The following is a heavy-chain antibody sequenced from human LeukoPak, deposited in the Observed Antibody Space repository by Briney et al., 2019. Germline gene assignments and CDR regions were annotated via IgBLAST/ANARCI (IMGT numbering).Heavy chain of an antibody. CDR1: GFTFSSYW. CDR3: AKDRAWGAFDY. CDR2: IVGDAGRT. Sequence: GSLRLSCAASGFTFSSYWMSWVRQAPGKGLEWVSGIVGDAGRTYYADSVKGRFTISRDNSKNTLYLQMNSLRAEDTAIYYCAKDRAWGAFDYWGQGTLVTVSS. D-gene: IGHD1-26*01. V-gene: IGHV3-23*01. J-gene: IGHJ4*02.